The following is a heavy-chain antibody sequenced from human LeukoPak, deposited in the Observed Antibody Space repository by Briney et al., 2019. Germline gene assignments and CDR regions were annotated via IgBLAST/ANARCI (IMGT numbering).Heavy chain of an antibody. CDR2: IQYDGNNK. J-gene: IGHJ6*02. CDR1: GFTFSSYG. CDR3: ARDLDYYDSSGYYYGYYYYGMDV. Sequence: PGGSLRLSCAASGFTFSSYGMHWVRQAPGKGLEWVAFIQYDGNNKYYPDSVKGRFTISRDNSKNTLYLQMNSLRAEDTAVYYCARDLDYYDSSGYYYGYYYYGMDVWGQGTTVTVSS. V-gene: IGHV3-30*02. D-gene: IGHD3-22*01.